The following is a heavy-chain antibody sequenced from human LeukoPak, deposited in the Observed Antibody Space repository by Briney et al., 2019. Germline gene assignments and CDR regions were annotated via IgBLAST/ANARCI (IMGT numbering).Heavy chain of an antibody. D-gene: IGHD3-10*01. CDR1: GFTFSSHE. V-gene: IGHV3-48*03. CDR2: VSSSGSAT. Sequence: GGSLRLSCVASGFTFSSHEMNWVRQAPGKGLEWVSCVSSSGSATYYADSVKGRFTISRDNAKNSLYLQMNSLRAEDTALYYCATHSYYYGLGSYPHYLDYWGQGTLVTVSS. J-gene: IGHJ4*02. CDR3: ATHSYYYGLGSYPHYLDY.